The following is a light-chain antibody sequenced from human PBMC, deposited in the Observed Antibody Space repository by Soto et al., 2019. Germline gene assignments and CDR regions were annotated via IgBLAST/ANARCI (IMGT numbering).Light chain of an antibody. J-gene: IGKJ1*01. CDR1: QSISSY. CDR3: QQSYRNPRT. Sequence: IQMTRSRSSRCARWSHNHNITSRASQSISSYLNWYQQTPGKDPKLLIYAASSLQSGVPSRFSGTRSRTDSTLAFSRLQPEDFATYSCQQSYRNPRTFGQGTKVDIK. V-gene: IGKV1-39*01. CDR2: AAS.